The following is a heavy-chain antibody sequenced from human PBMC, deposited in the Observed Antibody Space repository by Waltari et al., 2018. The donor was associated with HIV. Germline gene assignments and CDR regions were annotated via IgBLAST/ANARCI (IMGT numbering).Heavy chain of an antibody. CDR1: GGTFSSYA. CDR2: IIPIFGTA. D-gene: IGHD1-26*01. Sequence: QVQLVQSGAEVKKPGSSVKVSCKASGGTFSSYAISGVRQATGQGLEWMGGIIPIFGTANYAQKFQGRVTITADESTSTAYMGLSSLRSEDTAVYYCASSIVGAPPGNYYYGMDVWGQGTTVTVSS. CDR3: ASSIVGAPPGNYYYGMDV. J-gene: IGHJ6*02. V-gene: IGHV1-69*12.